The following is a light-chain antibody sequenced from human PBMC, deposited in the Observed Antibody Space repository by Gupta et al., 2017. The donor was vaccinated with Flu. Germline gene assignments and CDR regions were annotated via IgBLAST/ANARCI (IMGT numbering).Light chain of an antibody. J-gene: IGLJ3*02. CDR2: EVS. V-gene: IGLV2-14*01. Sequence: QSALTQPASVSGSPGQSITISCSGINSDGGYYNYVSWYQQHAGKSPKLMVDEVSKRPSGFAGGFSGSRSDTTASLTISGRPEEEDAHYYSRSDTTSSTLVFGGGTKVTVL. CDR1: NSDGGYYNY. CDR3: RSDTTSSTLV.